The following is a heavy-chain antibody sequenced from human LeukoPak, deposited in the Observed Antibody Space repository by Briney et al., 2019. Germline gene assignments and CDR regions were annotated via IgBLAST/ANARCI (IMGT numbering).Heavy chain of an antibody. J-gene: IGHJ4*02. D-gene: IGHD1-26*01. CDR2: IYYSGST. CDR3: ASRSWDTASFDY. V-gene: IGHV4-39*07. CDR1: GGSISSSSYY. Sequence: PSETLSLTCTVSGGSISSSSYYWGWIRQPPGKGLEWIGSIYYSGSTYYNPSPKSRVTISVDTSKNQFSLKLSSVTAADTAVYYCASRSWDTASFDYWGQGTLVTVSS.